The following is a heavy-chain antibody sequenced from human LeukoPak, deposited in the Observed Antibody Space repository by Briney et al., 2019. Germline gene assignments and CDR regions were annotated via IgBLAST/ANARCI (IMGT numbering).Heavy chain of an antibody. Sequence: ASVKVSCKASGYTFTGSYMHWVRQAPGQGLQWMGWINPKTGDTKYAQNFQGRVTLTTDTSINTAYMELSSLKSDDTAVYYCAFPGTAWYGHDNWFDPWGQGTLVTVSS. V-gene: IGHV1-2*02. CDR1: GYTFTGSY. CDR2: INPKTGDT. J-gene: IGHJ5*02. D-gene: IGHD6-19*01. CDR3: AFPGTAWYGHDNWFDP.